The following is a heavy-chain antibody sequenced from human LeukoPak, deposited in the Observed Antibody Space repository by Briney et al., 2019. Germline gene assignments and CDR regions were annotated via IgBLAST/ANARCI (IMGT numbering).Heavy chain of an antibody. CDR3: ARHLAGGYCSSTSCYGPGLGY. CDR2: IYYSGST. D-gene: IGHD2-2*01. CDR1: GGSISSSSYY. Sequence: SETLSLTCTVSGGSISSSSYYWGWIRQPPGKGLEWSGSIYYSGSTYYSPYLKSRVTISVDTSKIQFSLKLSSVTAADTAVYYGARHLAGGYCSSTSCYGPGLGYWGQGTLVTVSS. V-gene: IGHV4-39*01. J-gene: IGHJ4*02.